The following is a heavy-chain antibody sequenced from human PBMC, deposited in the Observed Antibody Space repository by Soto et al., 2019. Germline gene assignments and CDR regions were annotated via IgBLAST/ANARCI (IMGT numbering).Heavy chain of an antibody. D-gene: IGHD3-16*01. V-gene: IGHV6-1*01. Sequence: SQTLSLTCAISGDSVSGNSAAWNWIRQSPSRGLEWLERTYYRSRWYNGYAVSVKSRITVTPDTSKNQFSLHLNSVTPEDTAVYDCAREFPYYVSSDSYLDYWGQGALVTVSS. J-gene: IGHJ4*02. CDR1: GDSVSGNSAA. CDR3: AREFPYYVSSDSYLDY. CDR2: TYYRSRWYN.